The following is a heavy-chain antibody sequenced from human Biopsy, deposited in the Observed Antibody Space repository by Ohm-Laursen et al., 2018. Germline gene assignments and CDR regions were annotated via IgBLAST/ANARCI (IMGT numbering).Heavy chain of an antibody. D-gene: IGHD2-15*01. J-gene: IGHJ4*02. Sequence: SDTLSLTCTVSGGSVSSGSHYWSWIRQPPGKGLEWIGFISNSGNTNYNPSLKSRVTISVDTSKNQISLKLGSVTVADTAVFYCARRGSGGRSFDYWGQGSLVTVSS. V-gene: IGHV4-61*01. CDR2: ISNSGNT. CDR1: GGSVSSGSHY. CDR3: ARRGSGGRSFDY.